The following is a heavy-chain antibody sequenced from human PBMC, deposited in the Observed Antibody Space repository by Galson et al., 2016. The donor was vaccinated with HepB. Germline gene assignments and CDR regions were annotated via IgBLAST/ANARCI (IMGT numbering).Heavy chain of an antibody. CDR3: AKERLVRRIFDH. CDR2: ISTRRTT. D-gene: IGHD1-1*01. V-gene: IGHV3-23*01. Sequence: SLRLSCAASGFVFSNFGLSWVRQAPGKGLEWVASISTRRTTYYSDSVQGRFTISRDNSNNTTYLQMNGLRAEHTAVYYCAKERLVRRIFDHWGQGTLLTVSS. J-gene: IGHJ4*02. CDR1: GFVFSNFG.